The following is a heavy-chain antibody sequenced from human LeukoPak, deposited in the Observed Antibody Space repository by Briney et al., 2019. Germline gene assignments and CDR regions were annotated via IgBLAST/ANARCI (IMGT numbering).Heavy chain of an antibody. CDR1: GGPISSYY. V-gene: IGHV4-59*08. D-gene: IGHD1-26*01. CDR2: IYYSGST. Sequence: PSETLSLTCTVSGGPISSYYWSWIRQPPGKGLEWIGYIYYSGSTNYNPSLKSRVTISVDTSKNQFSLKLSSVTAADTAVYYCARLLTHPRGSSRYYFDYWGQGTLVTVSS. CDR3: ARLLTHPRGSSRYYFDY. J-gene: IGHJ4*02.